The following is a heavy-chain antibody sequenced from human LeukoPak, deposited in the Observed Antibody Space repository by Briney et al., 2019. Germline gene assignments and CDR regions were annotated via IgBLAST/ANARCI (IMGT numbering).Heavy chain of an antibody. D-gene: IGHD3-3*01. J-gene: IGHJ5*02. V-gene: IGHV5-51*01. CDR2: IYPGDSDT. CDR1: GYSFTSYW. CDR3: ARKLALYYDFWSGGNWFDP. Sequence: GESLKISCKGSGYSFTSYWIGWVRQMPGKGLEWMGIIYPGDSDTRYSPSFQGQVTISADKSISTAYLQWSSLKASDTAMYYCARKLALYYDFWSGGNWFDPWGQGTLVTVPS.